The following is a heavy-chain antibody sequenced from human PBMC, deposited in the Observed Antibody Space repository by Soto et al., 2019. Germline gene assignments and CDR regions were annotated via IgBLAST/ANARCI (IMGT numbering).Heavy chain of an antibody. CDR1: GFTFSSYG. CDR2: IWYDGSNK. D-gene: IGHD2-2*01. CDR3: ARSHCSSTSCYETAGYFQH. Sequence: QVQLVESGGGVVQPGRSLRLSCAASGFTFSSYGMHWVRQAPGKGLERVAVIWYDGSNKYYADSVKGRFTISRDNSKNTLYLQMNSLRAEDTAVYYCARSHCSSTSCYETAGYFQHWGQGTLVTVSS. J-gene: IGHJ1*01. V-gene: IGHV3-33*01.